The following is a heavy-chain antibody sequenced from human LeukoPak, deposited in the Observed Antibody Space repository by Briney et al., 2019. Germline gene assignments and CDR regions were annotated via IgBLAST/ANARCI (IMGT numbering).Heavy chain of an antibody. CDR3: ARTLLWFGELFEKYFDY. CDR2: ISSSSSYT. V-gene: IGHV3-11*06. D-gene: IGHD3-10*01. CDR1: GFTFSDYY. J-gene: IGHJ4*02. Sequence: GGSLRLSCAASGFTFSDYYMSWIRQAPGKGLEWVSYISSSSSYTNYADSVKGRFTISRDNAKNSLYLQMNSLRAEDTAVYYCARTLLWFGELFEKYFDYWGQGTLVTVSS.